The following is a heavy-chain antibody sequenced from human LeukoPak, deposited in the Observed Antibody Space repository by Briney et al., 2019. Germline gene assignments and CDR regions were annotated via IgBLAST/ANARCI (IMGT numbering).Heavy chain of an antibody. D-gene: IGHD3-9*01. Sequence: PGGSLRLSCAASGFTFDDYAMHWVRQAPGKGLEWVSGISWNSGSIGYADSVKGRFTISRDNAKNSLYLQMNSLRAEDAALYYCAKAPDYDILTGYLNYWGQGTLVTVSS. V-gene: IGHV3-9*01. CDR2: ISWNSGSI. CDR1: GFTFDDYA. J-gene: IGHJ4*02. CDR3: AKAPDYDILTGYLNY.